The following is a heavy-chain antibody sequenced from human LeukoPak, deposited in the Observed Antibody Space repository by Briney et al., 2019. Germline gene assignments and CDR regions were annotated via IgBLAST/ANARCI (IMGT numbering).Heavy chain of an antibody. Sequence: GASVKVSCKASGYTFTSYYMNWVRQAPGQGLEWMGWMNPNSGNTGYAQKFQGRVTMTRNTSISTAYMELSSLRSEDTAVYYCARAGITGTHYYYYGMDVRGEGATVTVSS. CDR3: ARAGITGTHYYYYGMDV. V-gene: IGHV1-8*02. CDR2: MNPNSGNT. D-gene: IGHD1-7*01. J-gene: IGHJ6*01. CDR1: GYTFTSYY.